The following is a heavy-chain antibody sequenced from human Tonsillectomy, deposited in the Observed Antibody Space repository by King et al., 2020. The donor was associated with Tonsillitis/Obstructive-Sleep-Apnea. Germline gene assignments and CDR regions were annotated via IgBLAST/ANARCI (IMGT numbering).Heavy chain of an antibody. CDR3: ARDYYDSSGYYWDDAFDI. CDR1: GYTFTSYY. CDR2: INPSGGST. Sequence: QLVQSGAEVKKPGASVKVSCKASGYTFTSYYMHWVRQAPGQGLEWMGIINPSGGSTSYAQKFQGRVTMTRDTSTSTVYMELGSLRSEDTAVYYCARDYYDSSGYYWDDAFDIWGQGTMVTVSS. V-gene: IGHV1-46*01. J-gene: IGHJ3*02. D-gene: IGHD3-22*01.